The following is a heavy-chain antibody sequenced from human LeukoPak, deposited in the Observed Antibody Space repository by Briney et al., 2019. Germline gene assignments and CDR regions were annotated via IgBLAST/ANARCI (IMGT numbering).Heavy chain of an antibody. Sequence: SVKVSCKASGGTFSSCAISWVRQAPGQGLEWMGGIIPIFGTANYAQKFQGRVTITADESTSTAYMELSSLRSEDTAVYYCARGEIVVVPAAMGDYYGMDVWGKGTTVTVPS. V-gene: IGHV1-69*01. CDR1: GGTFSSCA. D-gene: IGHD2-2*01. J-gene: IGHJ6*04. CDR3: ARGEIVVVPAAMGDYYGMDV. CDR2: IIPIFGTA.